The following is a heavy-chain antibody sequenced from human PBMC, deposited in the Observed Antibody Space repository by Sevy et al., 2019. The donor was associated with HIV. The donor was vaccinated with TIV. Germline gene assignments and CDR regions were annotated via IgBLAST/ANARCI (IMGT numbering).Heavy chain of an antibody. D-gene: IGHD2-15*01. CDR2: ITTDGTSI. CDR1: GFTFNDYY. Sequence: GGSLRLSCVVSGFTFNDYYMSWIRQAPGEGLEWVSHITTDGTSISYEDSVEGLFTSSRDTAKNSLYLQMNSLRAEDTAVYYCASGNPVYCVGGSCYRPLDYWGRGTLVTVSS. V-gene: IGHV3-11*01. CDR3: ASGNPVYCVGGSCYRPLDY. J-gene: IGHJ4*02.